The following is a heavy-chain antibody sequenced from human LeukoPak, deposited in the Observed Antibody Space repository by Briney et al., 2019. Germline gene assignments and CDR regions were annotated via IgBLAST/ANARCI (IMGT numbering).Heavy chain of an antibody. V-gene: IGHV4-4*07. J-gene: IGHJ6*02. Sequence: SETLSLTCTVSGGSINSYNWNWIRQVAGKELEWIGRIFISGTTNYKPSLKSRVTMSLDTSKNQFSLTLTSVTAADTALYYCARGVLDGKRMDVWGQGTTVTVSS. CDR3: ARGVLDGKRMDV. CDR1: GGSINSYN. D-gene: IGHD1-1*01. CDR2: IFISGTT.